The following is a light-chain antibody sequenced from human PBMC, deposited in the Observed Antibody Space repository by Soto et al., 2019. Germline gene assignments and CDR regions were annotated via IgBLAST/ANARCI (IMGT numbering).Light chain of an antibody. V-gene: IGKV3-20*01. CDR3: QQYGSTPPMT. CDR2: GAS. J-gene: IGKJ5*01. Sequence: EILMTQSPRTLSLSPAESATLSCRSSQSVSSNYFAWYQQKPGQAPRLLIYGASRRATGIPDRFSGRESGTDFTLTITTLEPEDSAVYFCQQYGSTPPMTFGQGTRLEIK. CDR1: QSVSSNY.